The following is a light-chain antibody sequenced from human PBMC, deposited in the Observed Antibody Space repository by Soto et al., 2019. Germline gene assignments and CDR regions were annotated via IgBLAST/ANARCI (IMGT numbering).Light chain of an antibody. CDR1: QSLGRR. CDR2: ETS. Sequence: DIQMTQSPSSLSASVGDRVTITCRASQSLGRRLTWYQQKPGEAPKLLIYETSNLQNGVPSRFSGSASETDFTLTINSLQPEDFATYYCQQSFGPPYTFGQGTKLE. J-gene: IGKJ2*01. V-gene: IGKV1-39*01. CDR3: QQSFGPPYT.